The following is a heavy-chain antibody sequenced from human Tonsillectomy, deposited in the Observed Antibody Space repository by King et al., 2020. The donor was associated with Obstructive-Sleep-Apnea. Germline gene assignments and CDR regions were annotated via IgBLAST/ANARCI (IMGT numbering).Heavy chain of an antibody. J-gene: IGHJ4*02. Sequence: VQLVESGGGLVQPGRSLRLSCAASGFSFDDYAMHWVRQAPGKGLEWVSGISWNSGSIGYADSVKGRFTISRDNAKNSLYLQMNSLRVADTALYYCAKDNSSGWYRGLDYWGQGTLVTVSS. CDR1: GFSFDDYA. V-gene: IGHV3-9*01. D-gene: IGHD6-19*01. CDR3: AKDNSSGWYRGLDY. CDR2: ISWNSGSI.